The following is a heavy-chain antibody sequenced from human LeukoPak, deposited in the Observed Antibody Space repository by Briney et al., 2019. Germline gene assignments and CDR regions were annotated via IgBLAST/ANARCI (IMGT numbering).Heavy chain of an antibody. J-gene: IGHJ4*02. CDR1: GYSFRSYW. Sequence: GESLKISCKGSGYSFRSYWIGWVRQMPGKGLEWMGIIYPGDSDTKYRPSFQGQVTISADKSITTAYLQWISLKASDTAVYYCARQGGRFSGDFDYWGQGTLVTVSS. V-gene: IGHV5-51*01. D-gene: IGHD1-26*01. CDR2: IYPGDSDT. CDR3: ARQGGRFSGDFDY.